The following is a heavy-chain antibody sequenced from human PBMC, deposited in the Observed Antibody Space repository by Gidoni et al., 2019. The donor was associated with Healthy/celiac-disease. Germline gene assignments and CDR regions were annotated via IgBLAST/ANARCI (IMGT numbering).Heavy chain of an antibody. CDR1: GFTFSSYA. CDR2: ISYDGSNK. J-gene: IGHJ4*02. D-gene: IGHD3-22*01. V-gene: IGHV3-30-3*01. Sequence: QVQLVESGGGVVQPGRSLRLSCAASGFTFSSYAMQWVRQAPGKGLEWVAVISYDGSNKYYADSVKGRFTISRDNSKNTLYLQMNSLRAEDTAVYYCARDLGLGYYDSSGLDYWGQGTLVTVSS. CDR3: ARDLGLGYYDSSGLDY.